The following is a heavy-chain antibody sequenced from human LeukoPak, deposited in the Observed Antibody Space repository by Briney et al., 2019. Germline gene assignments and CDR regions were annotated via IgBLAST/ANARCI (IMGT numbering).Heavy chain of an antibody. D-gene: IGHD2-15*01. Sequence: PGGSLRLSCAASGFTVSSNYMSWVRQAPGKGLEWIGEIYHSGSTNYNPSLKSRVTISVDKSKNQFSLKLSSVTAADTAVYYCARSGQVDYYFDYWGQGILVTVSS. CDR1: GFTVSSNY. CDR2: IYHSGST. V-gene: IGHV4-4*02. J-gene: IGHJ4*02. CDR3: ARSGQVDYYFDY.